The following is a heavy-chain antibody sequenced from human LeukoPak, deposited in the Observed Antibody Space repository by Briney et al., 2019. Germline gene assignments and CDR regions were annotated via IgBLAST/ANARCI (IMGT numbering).Heavy chain of an antibody. CDR3: ARTYYYDSSGNVLSFDI. Sequence: SETLSLTCTVSGGSISSYYWSWVRQPAGKGLEWIGRIYTSGSNNYNPSLKRRVTMSVDTSKNQFCLKLSSVTAAETAVYYCARTYYYDSSGNVLSFDIWGQGRMVTVSS. CDR1: GGSISSYY. D-gene: IGHD3-22*01. CDR2: IYTSGSN. J-gene: IGHJ3*02. V-gene: IGHV4-4*07.